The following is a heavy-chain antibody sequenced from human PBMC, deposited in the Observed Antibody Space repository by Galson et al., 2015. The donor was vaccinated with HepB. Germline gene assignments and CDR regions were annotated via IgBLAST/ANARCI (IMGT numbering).Heavy chain of an antibody. J-gene: IGHJ4*02. CDR3: ARGCSSTWYSGLGY. Sequence: SLRLSCAASGFIVSTNYMSWVRQAPGKGLEWVSVIYSGGSAYYADSVKGRFTISKDHSKNTLYLQMNSLRAGDTAVYYCARGCSSTWYSGLGYWGRGTLVTVSS. V-gene: IGHV3-53*01. D-gene: IGHD2-2*01. CDR2: IYSGGSA. CDR1: GFIVSTNY.